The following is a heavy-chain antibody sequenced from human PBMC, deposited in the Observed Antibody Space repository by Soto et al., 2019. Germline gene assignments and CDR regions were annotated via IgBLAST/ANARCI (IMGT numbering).Heavy chain of an antibody. CDR2: IHTGGTT. Sequence: SETLSLACTVYGGSISGFSWNWFRQPAGKGLEWIGRIHTGGTTNYKPSLRSRVTKSVDTSKTQYSLKLTSVTVADTAVYYCARISGGPIRWGQGTLVTVSS. CDR3: ARISGGPIR. J-gene: IGHJ4*02. V-gene: IGHV4-4*07. CDR1: GGSISGFS.